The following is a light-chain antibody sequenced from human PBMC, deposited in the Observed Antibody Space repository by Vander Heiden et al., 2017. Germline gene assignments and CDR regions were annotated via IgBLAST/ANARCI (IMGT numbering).Light chain of an antibody. Sequence: SYQLTQPPSVSVSPGQTARITGPGAACPKQYACGCQQKQGEAPVLVMDKDSERASGIHDRCAGSSTGTTVTLTISGVQAEDEADYDCQAADSSGADVVFGGGTKLTVL. CDR3: QAADSSGADVV. J-gene: IGLJ3*02. CDR2: KDS. CDR1: ACPKQY. V-gene: IGLV3-25*03.